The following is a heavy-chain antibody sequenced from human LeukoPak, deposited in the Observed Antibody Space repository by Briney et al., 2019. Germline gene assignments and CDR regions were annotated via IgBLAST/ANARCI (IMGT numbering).Heavy chain of an antibody. Sequence: SETLSLTCTVSGGSISSYYWSWIRQPPGKGLEWIGYIYYSGSTNYNPSLKSRVTISVDTSKNQFSLKLSSVTAADTAVYCCARYSSGWYIGWFDPWGQGTLVTVSS. J-gene: IGHJ5*02. V-gene: IGHV4-59*01. CDR2: IYYSGST. D-gene: IGHD6-19*01. CDR3: ARYSSGWYIGWFDP. CDR1: GGSISSYY.